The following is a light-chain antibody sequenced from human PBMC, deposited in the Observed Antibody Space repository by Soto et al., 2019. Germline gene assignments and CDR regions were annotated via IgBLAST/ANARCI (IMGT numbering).Light chain of an antibody. CDR3: YSFTTSNTYV. V-gene: IGLV2-18*02. J-gene: IGLJ1*01. CDR1: SSDVGSYNH. CDR2: EVS. Sequence: QSALTQPPSVSGSPGQSVTISCSGTSSDVGSYNHVSWYQQAPGTAPKVMIYEVSNRPSGVPDRFSGSKSGNTASLTISGLEREDEADYYCYSFTTSNTYVFGTGTKLTVL.